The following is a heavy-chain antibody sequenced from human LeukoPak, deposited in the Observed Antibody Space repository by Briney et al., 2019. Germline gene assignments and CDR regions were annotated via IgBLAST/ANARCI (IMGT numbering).Heavy chain of an antibody. J-gene: IGHJ4*02. CDR2: IYYSGST. Sequence: GWIRQPPGKGLEWIGSIYYSGSTYYNPSLKSRVTISVDTSKNQFSLKLSSVTAADTAVYYCARVVAARPPYYFDYWGQGTLVTVSS. D-gene: IGHD6-6*01. V-gene: IGHV4-39*07. CDR3: ARVVAARPPYYFDY.